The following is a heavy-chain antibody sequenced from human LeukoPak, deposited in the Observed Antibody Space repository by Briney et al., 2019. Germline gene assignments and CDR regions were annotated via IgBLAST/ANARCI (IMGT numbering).Heavy chain of an antibody. CDR3: ASHYYGSGSYRFDY. D-gene: IGHD3-10*01. Sequence: GGSLRLSCAASGFTFSDYYMSWIRQAPGKGLEWVSYISSSGSTIYYADSVKGRFTISRDNAKNSLYLQMNRLRAEDTAAYYCASHYYGSGSYRFDYWGQGTLVTVSS. CDR1: GFTFSDYY. J-gene: IGHJ4*02. CDR2: ISSSGSTI. V-gene: IGHV3-11*01.